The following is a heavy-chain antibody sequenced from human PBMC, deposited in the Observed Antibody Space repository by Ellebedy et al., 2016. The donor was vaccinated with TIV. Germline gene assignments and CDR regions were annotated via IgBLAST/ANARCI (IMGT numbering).Heavy chain of an antibody. CDR3: GRDLQWLYIDN. Sequence: PGGSLRLSCAASGFAFSGYSMNWVRQTPGRGLEWLSFISHAGSPTYYADSVKGRFTISRDNAGNTLYLQMNGLRDEDTAVYYCGRDLQWLYIDNWGQGTLVTVSS. CDR2: ISHAGSPT. V-gene: IGHV3-48*02. D-gene: IGHD6-19*01. CDR1: GFAFSGYS. J-gene: IGHJ4*02.